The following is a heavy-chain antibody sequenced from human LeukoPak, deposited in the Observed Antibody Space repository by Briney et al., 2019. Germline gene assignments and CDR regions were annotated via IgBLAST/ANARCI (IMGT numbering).Heavy chain of an antibody. D-gene: IGHD1-26*01. J-gene: IGHJ3*02. Sequence: SVKVSCKASGGTFSSYAISWVRQAPGQGLEWMGRIIPILGIANYAQKFQGRVTITADKSTSTAYMELSSLRSEDTAVYYCASSREPLGAFDIWGQGTMVTVSS. V-gene: IGHV1-69*04. CDR2: IIPILGIA. CDR3: ASSREPLGAFDI. CDR1: GGTFSSYA.